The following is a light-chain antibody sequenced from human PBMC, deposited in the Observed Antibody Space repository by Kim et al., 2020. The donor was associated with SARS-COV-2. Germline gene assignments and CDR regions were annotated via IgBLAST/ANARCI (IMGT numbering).Light chain of an antibody. V-gene: IGKV1-5*03. Sequence: DIQMTQSPSTLSASVGDRVTITCRASQSISTWLAWYQQKPGIAPKPLIYKASNLESGVPSRFSGSGSGTEFTLTISSLQPDDFATYYCKQYNNYSPWTFGQGTKVDIK. CDR3: KQYNNYSPWT. CDR1: QSISTW. J-gene: IGKJ1*01. CDR2: KAS.